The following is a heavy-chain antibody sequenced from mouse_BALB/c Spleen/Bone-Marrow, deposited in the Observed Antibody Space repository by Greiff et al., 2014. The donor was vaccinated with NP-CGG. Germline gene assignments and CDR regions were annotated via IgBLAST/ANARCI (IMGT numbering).Heavy chain of an antibody. J-gene: IGHJ2*01. CDR2: IDPANGNT. V-gene: IGHV14-3*02. Sequence: EVQLQQSGAELVKPGASVKLSCTASGFNIKDTYMHWVKQRPEQGLEWIGRIDPANGNTKYDPKFQGKATITADTSSNAAYLQLSSLTSEDTAVYYCARYYYGHYFDYWGQATTLPVSS. CDR1: GFNIKDTY. CDR3: ARYYYGHYFDY. D-gene: IGHD1-2*01.